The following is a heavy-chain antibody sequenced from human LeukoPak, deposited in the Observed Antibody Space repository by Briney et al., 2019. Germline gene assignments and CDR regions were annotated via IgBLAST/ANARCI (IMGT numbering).Heavy chain of an antibody. CDR3: ARHGDYTIFGVVNHENWFDP. D-gene: IGHD3-3*01. CDR1: GGSISSYY. V-gene: IGHV4-59*08. CDR2: IYYSGST. J-gene: IGHJ5*02. Sequence: PSETLSLTCTVPGGSISSYYWSWIRQPPGKGLEWIGYIYYSGSTNYNPSLKSRVTISVDTSKNQFSLKLSSVTAADTAVYYCARHGDYTIFGVVNHENWFDPWGQGTLVTVSS.